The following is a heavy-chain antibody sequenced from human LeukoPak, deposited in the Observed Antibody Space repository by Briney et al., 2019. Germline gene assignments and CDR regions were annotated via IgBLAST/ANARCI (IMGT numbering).Heavy chain of an antibody. V-gene: IGHV3-64D*06. D-gene: IGHD6-13*01. CDR1: GFTFSSYA. CDR3: VKGGLGSWPMYYFDY. J-gene: IGHJ4*02. Sequence: GGSLRLSCSASGFTFSSYAMHWVRQAPGKGLEYVSGISSNGVTTYYADSVKGRFTVSRDNSKNTLYLQMSTLRGDDTAVYYCVKGGLGSWPMYYFDYWGQGTLVTVSS. CDR2: ISSNGVTT.